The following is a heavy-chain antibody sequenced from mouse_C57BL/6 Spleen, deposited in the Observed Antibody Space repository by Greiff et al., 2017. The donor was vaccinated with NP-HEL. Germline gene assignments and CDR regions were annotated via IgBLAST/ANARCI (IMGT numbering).Heavy chain of an antibody. V-gene: IGHV1-76*01. D-gene: IGHD1-1*01. CDR1: GYTFTDYY. Sequence: QVQLQQSGAELVRPGASVKLSCKASGYTFTDYYINWVKQRPGQGLEWIARIYPGSGNTYYNEKFKGKATLTAEKSSSTAYMQLSSLTSEDSAVYFCARGNYYYGSKYFDVWGTGTTVTVSS. CDR2: IYPGSGNT. J-gene: IGHJ1*03. CDR3: ARGNYYYGSKYFDV.